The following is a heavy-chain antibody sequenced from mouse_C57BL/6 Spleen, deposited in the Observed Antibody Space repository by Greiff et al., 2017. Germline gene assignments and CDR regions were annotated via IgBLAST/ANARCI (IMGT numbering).Heavy chain of an antibody. D-gene: IGHD1-1*01. CDR1: GYTFTDYY. CDR3: ARAEGLGTTLVATPFAY. J-gene: IGHJ3*01. CDR2: INPYNGGT. Sequence: VQLQQSGPVLVKPGASVKMSCKASGYTFTDYYMNWVKQSHGKSLEWIGVINPYNGGTSSNQKFKGKATLTVDKSSSTAYMELNSLTSEDSAVYYCARAEGLGTTLVATPFAYWGQGTLVTVSA. V-gene: IGHV1-19*01.